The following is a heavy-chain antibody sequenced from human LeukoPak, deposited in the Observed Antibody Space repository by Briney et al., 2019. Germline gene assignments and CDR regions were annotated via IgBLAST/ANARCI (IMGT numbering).Heavy chain of an antibody. CDR1: GGSISSYY. D-gene: IGHD3-9*01. CDR3: ARDSPHYDILTGYHYYYYYGMDV. J-gene: IGHJ6*02. Sequence: SETLSLTCTVSGGSISSYYWSWIRQPAGKGLEWIGRIYTSGSTNYNPSLKSRVTMSVDTSKNQFSLKLSSVTAADTAVYYCARDSPHYDILTGYHYYYYYGMDVWGQGTTVTVSS. CDR2: IYTSGST. V-gene: IGHV4-4*07.